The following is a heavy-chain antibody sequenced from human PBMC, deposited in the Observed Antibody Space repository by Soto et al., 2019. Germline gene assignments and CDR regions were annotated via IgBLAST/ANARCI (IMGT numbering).Heavy chain of an antibody. D-gene: IGHD2-2*01. CDR2: INPSGGST. J-gene: IGHJ4*02. Sequence: ASVKVSCKASGYTFISYYMHWVRQAPGQGLEWMGLINPSGGSTNYAQKFLGRVTMTRDTSTSTVYMELSSLRSEDTAVYYCVRVNLYCSGSSCYEHWGQGTLVTVSS. V-gene: IGHV1-46*01. CDR3: VRVNLYCSGSSCYEH. CDR1: GYTFISYY.